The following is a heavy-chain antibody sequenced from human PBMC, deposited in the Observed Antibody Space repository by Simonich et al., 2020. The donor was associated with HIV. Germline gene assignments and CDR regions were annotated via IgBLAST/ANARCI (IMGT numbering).Heavy chain of an antibody. CDR1: GGSISSSSYY. CDR3: ATRAGAGFDI. J-gene: IGHJ3*02. CDR2: INQSEST. V-gene: IGHV4-39*07. D-gene: IGHD3-10*01. Sequence: QLQLQESGPGLVKPSETLSLTCTVSGGSISSSSYYWGWIRQPPGKGLQWIGEINQSESTNYNPSLKSRVSISADTSKKQFSLKLSSVTAADTAMYYCATRAGAGFDIWGQGTMVTVSS.